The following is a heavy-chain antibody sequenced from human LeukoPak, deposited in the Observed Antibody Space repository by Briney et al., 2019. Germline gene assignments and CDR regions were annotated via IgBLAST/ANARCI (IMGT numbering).Heavy chain of an antibody. Sequence: ASVKVSCKASGYTFTGYYMHWVRQAPGQGLEWMGWISAYNGNTNYAQKLQGRVTMTTDTSTSTAYMELRSLRSDDTAVYYCARVRAVDPDYYYYYYMDVWGKGTTVTISS. CDR2: ISAYNGNT. J-gene: IGHJ6*03. D-gene: IGHD5-18*01. CDR1: GYTFTGYY. CDR3: ARVRAVDPDYYYYYYMDV. V-gene: IGHV1-18*04.